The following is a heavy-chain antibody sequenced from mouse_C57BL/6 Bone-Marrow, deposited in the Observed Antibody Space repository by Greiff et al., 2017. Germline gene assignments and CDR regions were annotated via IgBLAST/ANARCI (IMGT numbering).Heavy chain of an antibody. Sequence: VQLVESGAELVRPGTSVKMSCKASGYTFTHYWIGWAKQRPGHGLEWIGDIYPGGGYTNYNEKFKGKATLTADKSSSTAYMQFSSLTSEDSAIYYCARKTARDYAMDYWGQGTSVTVSS. CDR1: GYTFTHYW. CDR2: IYPGGGYT. CDR3: ARKTARDYAMDY. J-gene: IGHJ4*01. D-gene: IGHD1-2*01. V-gene: IGHV1-63*01.